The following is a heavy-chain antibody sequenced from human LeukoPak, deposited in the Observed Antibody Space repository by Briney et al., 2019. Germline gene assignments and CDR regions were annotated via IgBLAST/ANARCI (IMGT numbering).Heavy chain of an antibody. CDR3: ARDRAGTLGYCSSTSCGGAFDI. D-gene: IGHD2-2*01. CDR1: GLTFSSYW. Sequence: QPGGSLRLSCAASGLTFSSYWMSWVRQAPGKGLGWVANIKQDGSEKYYVDSVKGRFTISRDNAKNSLYLQMNSLRAEDTAVYYCARDRAGTLGYCSSTSCGGAFDIWGQGTMVTVSS. V-gene: IGHV3-7*01. CDR2: IKQDGSEK. J-gene: IGHJ3*02.